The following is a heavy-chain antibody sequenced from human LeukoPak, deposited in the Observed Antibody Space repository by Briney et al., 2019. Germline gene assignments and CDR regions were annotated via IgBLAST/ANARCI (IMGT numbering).Heavy chain of an antibody. CDR3: TRTPDYGDYGVCFDY. V-gene: IGHV3-49*04. D-gene: IGHD4-17*01. CDR1: GFTFGDYA. CDR2: IRSKAYGGTT. J-gene: IGHJ4*02. Sequence: GGSLRLSCTASGFTFGDYAMSWVRQAPGKGLEWVGFIRSKAYGGTTEYAASVKGRFTISRDDSKSIAYLQMNSLKTEDTAVYYCTRTPDYGDYGVCFDYWGQGTLVTVSS.